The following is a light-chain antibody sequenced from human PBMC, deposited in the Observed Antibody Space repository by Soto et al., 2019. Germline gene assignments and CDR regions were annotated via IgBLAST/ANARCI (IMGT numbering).Light chain of an antibody. CDR3: QQYYSTPRGT. Sequence: DIVMTQSPDSLAVSLGERATINCESSQSILYSSNNKNYLAWYQQKPGQPPKLLIYWASTRESGVPDRFSGSGSGTDFTLTISSLQAEDVAVYYCQQYYSTPRGTFGQGTKVEIK. CDR1: QSILYSSNNKNY. J-gene: IGKJ1*01. CDR2: WAS. V-gene: IGKV4-1*01.